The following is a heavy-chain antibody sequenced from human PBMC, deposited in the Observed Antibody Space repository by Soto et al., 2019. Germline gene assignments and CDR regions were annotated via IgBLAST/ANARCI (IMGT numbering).Heavy chain of an antibody. Sequence: PSETLSLTCTVSGGSISSYYWSWIRQPPGKGLEWIGYIYYSGSTNYNPSLNSRVTISVDTSKNQFSLRLSSVTAADTAVYYCARDSSGWFDAFDIWGQGTMVTVSS. CDR2: IYYSGST. CDR3: ARDSSGWFDAFDI. D-gene: IGHD6-19*01. J-gene: IGHJ3*02. CDR1: GGSISSYY. V-gene: IGHV4-59*01.